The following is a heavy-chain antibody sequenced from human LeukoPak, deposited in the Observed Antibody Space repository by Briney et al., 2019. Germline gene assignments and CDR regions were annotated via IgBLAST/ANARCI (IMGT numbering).Heavy chain of an antibody. CDR1: GYTFTSYY. CDR3: ALPPRGDSSGRPYFDY. CDR2: INPSGGST. J-gene: IGHJ4*02. Sequence: ASVKVSCKASGYTFTSYYMHWVRQAPGQGLEWMGIINPSGGSTSYAQKFQGRVTITTDESTSTAYMELSSLRSEDTAVYYCALPPRGDSSGRPYFDYWGQGTLVTVSS. D-gene: IGHD3-22*01. V-gene: IGHV1-46*01.